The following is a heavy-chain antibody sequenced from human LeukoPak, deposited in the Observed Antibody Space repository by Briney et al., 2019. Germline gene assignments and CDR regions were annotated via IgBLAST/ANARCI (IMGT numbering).Heavy chain of an antibody. CDR3: AGARHGDYRWDY. D-gene: IGHD4-17*01. CDR1: GYSFTSYW. V-gene: IGHV5-51*01. CDR2: IHSADSNT. Sequence: GESLKISCQGSGYSFTSYWIGWVRQMPGKGLEWMGIIHSADSNTKYSPSFQGQVTISADKSISTAYLQWSGLKASDTAMYYCAGARHGDYRWDYWGQGTLVTVSS. J-gene: IGHJ4*02.